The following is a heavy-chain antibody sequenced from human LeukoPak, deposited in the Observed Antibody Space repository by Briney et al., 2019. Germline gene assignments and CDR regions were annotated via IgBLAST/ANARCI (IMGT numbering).Heavy chain of an antibody. CDR2: INSDGGDT. V-gene: IGHV3-74*01. Sequence: WGSLRLSCAASGFTFSNYYVHWVRQPPGKGLVWVSRINSDGGDTGYVDSVKGRFTISRDNAKNTVYLQMNSLRAEDTAVYYCATFGFNWNLGYWGQGTLVTVSS. J-gene: IGHJ4*02. CDR3: ATFGFNWNLGY. CDR1: GFTFSNYY. D-gene: IGHD1-20*01.